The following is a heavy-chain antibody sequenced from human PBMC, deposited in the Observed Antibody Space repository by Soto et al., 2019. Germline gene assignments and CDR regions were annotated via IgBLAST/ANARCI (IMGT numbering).Heavy chain of an antibody. CDR1: GYTFTSYY. CDR2: INPSGGST. V-gene: IGHV1-46*01. D-gene: IGHD2-15*01. CDR3: ARDLVGYCSGGSCYHYYYYGMDV. Sequence: ASVKVSCKASGYTFTSYYMHWVRQAPGQGLEWMGIINPSGGSTSYAQKFQGRVTMTRDTSTSTVYMELSSLRSEDTAVYYCARDLVGYCSGGSCYHYYYYGMDVWGQGTTVTVSS. J-gene: IGHJ6*02.